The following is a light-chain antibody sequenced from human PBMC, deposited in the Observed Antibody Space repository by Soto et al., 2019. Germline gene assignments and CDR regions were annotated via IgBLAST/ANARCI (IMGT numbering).Light chain of an antibody. CDR1: QSVLYSSNNKNY. CDR2: WAS. V-gene: IGKV4-1*01. J-gene: IGKJ2*01. Sequence: DIVMTQSPDSLAVSLGERNTINCKASQSVLYSSNNKNYLAWYQQRPGQPPKLLIYWASTRGSGVPDRFSGSGSGTDFTLTISSLQAEDVAVYYCQQYDTTPQTFGQGTKLEIK. CDR3: QQYDTTPQT.